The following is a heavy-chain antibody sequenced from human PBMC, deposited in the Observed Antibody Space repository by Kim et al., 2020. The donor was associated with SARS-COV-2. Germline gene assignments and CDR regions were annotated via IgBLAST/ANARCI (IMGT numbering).Heavy chain of an antibody. CDR1: GYTLTELS. J-gene: IGHJ6*02. D-gene: IGHD3-10*01. V-gene: IGHV1-24*01. CDR3: ATGFVLDGSLRPNYYYYYGMDV. Sequence: ASVKVSCKVSGYTLTELSMHWVRQAPGKGLEWMEGFDPEDGETIYAQKFQGRVTMTEDTSTDTAYMELSSLRSEDTAVYYCATGFVLDGSLRPNYYYYYGMDVWGQGTTVTVSS. CDR2: FDPEDGET.